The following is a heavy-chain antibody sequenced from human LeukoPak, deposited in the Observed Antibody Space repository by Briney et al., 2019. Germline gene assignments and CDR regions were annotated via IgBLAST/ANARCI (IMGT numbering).Heavy chain of an antibody. CDR2: IYYSGST. J-gene: IGHJ4*02. Sequence: SETLSLTCTVSGGSISSYYWSWIRQPPGKGLEWIGYIYYSGSTNYNPSLKSRVTISVDTSKNQFPLKLSSVTAADTAVYYCALGEVGATAFDYWGQGTLVTVSS. V-gene: IGHV4-59*08. CDR3: ALGEVGATAFDY. D-gene: IGHD1-26*01. CDR1: GGSISSYY.